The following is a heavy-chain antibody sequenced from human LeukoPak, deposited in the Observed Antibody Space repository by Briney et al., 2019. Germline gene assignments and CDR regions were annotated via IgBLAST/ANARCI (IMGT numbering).Heavy chain of an antibody. CDR2: IYSTGST. CDR3: ARGIADPYSFDS. Sequence: SETLSLTCTVSGGSLNFYYWSWIRQPPGKGLEWVGRIYSTGSTNYSPSLKSRVTMSVDKSKNQFSLNLSSVTAADTAVYYCARGIADPYSFDSWGQGTLVTVSS. CDR1: GGSLNFYY. D-gene: IGHD6-13*01. J-gene: IGHJ4*02. V-gene: IGHV4-4*07.